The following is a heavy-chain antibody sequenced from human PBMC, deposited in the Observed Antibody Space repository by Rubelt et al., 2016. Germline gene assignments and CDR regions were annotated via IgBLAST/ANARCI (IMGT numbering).Heavy chain of an antibody. D-gene: IGHD6-13*01. V-gene: IGHV4-59*08. Sequence: QVQLQESGPGLVKPSETLSLTCTVSGGSISSHYWSWIRQPPGKGLEWIASIYNSGSTSYNPSLKSRVTISVDTSKNQCSLKRTWVTATDTAVYYGARHESAGSSWPFDDWGQGTQVTVSS. J-gene: IGHJ4*02. CDR1: GGSISSHY. CDR2: IYNSGST. CDR3: ARHESAGSSWPFDD.